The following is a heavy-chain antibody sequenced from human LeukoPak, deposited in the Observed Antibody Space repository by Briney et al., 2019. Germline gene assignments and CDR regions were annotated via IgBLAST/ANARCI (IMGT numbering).Heavy chain of an antibody. Sequence: PGGSLRLSCAASGFTFSSYGMHWVRQAPGKGLEWVAVIWSDGSNKYYADSVKGRFAISRDNSKNTLYLQMNSLRAEDTAVYYCARGAGRTGTLYAFDYWGQGTLVTVSS. J-gene: IGHJ4*02. CDR2: IWSDGSNK. CDR1: GFTFSSYG. V-gene: IGHV3-33*01. D-gene: IGHD1-1*01. CDR3: ARGAGRTGTLYAFDY.